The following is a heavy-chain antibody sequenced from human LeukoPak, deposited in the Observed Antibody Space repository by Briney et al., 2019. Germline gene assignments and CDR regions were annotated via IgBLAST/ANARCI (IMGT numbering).Heavy chain of an antibody. D-gene: IGHD5-12*01. CDR2: IYYSGST. CDR1: GGSISSYY. CDR3: ARGGASSGYFNWFDP. J-gene: IGHJ5*02. V-gene: IGHV4-59*01. Sequence: SETLSLTCTVSGGSISSYYWSWIRQPPGKGREWIGYIYYSGSTNYDPSLKSRVTISVDTSKNQFSLKLSSVTAADTAVYYCARGGASSGYFNWFDPWGQGTLVTVSS.